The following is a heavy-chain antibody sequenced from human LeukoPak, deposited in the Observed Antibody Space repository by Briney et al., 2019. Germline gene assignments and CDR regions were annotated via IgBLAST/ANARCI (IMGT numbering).Heavy chain of an antibody. D-gene: IGHD3-22*01. CDR2: IIPIFGTA. CDR1: GGTFSSYA. J-gene: IGHJ4*02. CDR3: ARVLYDSSGYFDY. Sequence: GASVKVSCKASGGTFSSYAISWVRQAPGQGLEWMGGIIPIFGTANYAQKFQGRVTITADESTSTAYMELSSLRPEDTAVYYCARVLYDSSGYFDYWGQGTLVTVSS. V-gene: IGHV1-69*13.